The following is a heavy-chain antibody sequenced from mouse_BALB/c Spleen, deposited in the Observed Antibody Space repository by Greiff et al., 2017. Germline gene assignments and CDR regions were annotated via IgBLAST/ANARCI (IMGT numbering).Heavy chain of an antibody. CDR2: IDPENGNT. J-gene: IGHJ4*01. CDR1: GFNIKDYY. CDR3: ARGEIGRYYAMDY. V-gene: IGHV14-1*02. Sequence: VQLQQSGAELVRPGALVKLSCKASGFNIKDYYMHWVKQRPEQGLEWIGWIDPENGNTIYDPKFQGKASITADTSSNTAYLQLSSLTSEDTAFYYCARGEIGRYYAMDYWGQGTSVTVSS. D-gene: IGHD3-1*01.